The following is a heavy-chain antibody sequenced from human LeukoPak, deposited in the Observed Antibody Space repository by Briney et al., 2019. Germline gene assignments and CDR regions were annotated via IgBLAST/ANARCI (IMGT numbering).Heavy chain of an antibody. CDR3: AKDYSRAAAGTPDY. CDR2: ISGSGGST. Sequence: PGGSLRLSRAASGFTFSSYAMSWVRQAPGKGLEWVSAISGSGGSTYYADSVKGRFTISRDNSKNTLYLQMNSLRAEDTAVYYCAKDYSRAAAGTPDYWGQGTLVTVSS. CDR1: GFTFSSYA. V-gene: IGHV3-23*01. J-gene: IGHJ4*02. D-gene: IGHD6-13*01.